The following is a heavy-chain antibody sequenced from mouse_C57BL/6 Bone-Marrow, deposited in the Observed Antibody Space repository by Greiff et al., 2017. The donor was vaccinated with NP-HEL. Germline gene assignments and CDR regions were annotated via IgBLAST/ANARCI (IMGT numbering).Heavy chain of an antibody. Sequence: QVQLQQPGAELVRPGSSVKLSCKASGYTFTSYWMHWVKQRPIQGLEWIGNIDPSDSETHYNQKFKDKATLTVDKSSSTAYMQLSSLTSEDSAVYYCARPFYYGSSDWYFDVWGTGTTVTVSS. CDR3: ARPFYYGSSDWYFDV. CDR2: IDPSDSET. V-gene: IGHV1-52*01. D-gene: IGHD1-1*01. J-gene: IGHJ1*03. CDR1: GYTFTSYW.